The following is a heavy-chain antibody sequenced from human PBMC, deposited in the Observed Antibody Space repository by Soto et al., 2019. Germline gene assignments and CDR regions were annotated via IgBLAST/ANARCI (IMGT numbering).Heavy chain of an antibody. CDR2: IYYSGST. CDR3: ARETYYYGSGSYYSFDY. CDR1: GGSISSGGYY. Sequence: SETLSLTCTVSGGSISSGGYYWSWIRQHPGKGLEWIGYIYYSGSTYYNPSLKSRVTISVDTSKNQFSLKLSSVTAADTAVYYCARETYYYGSGSYYSFDYWGQGTLVTVS. V-gene: IGHV4-31*03. D-gene: IGHD3-10*01. J-gene: IGHJ4*02.